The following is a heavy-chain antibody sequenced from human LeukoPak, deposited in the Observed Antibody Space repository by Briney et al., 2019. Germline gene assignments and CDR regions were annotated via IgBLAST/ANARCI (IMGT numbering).Heavy chain of an antibody. Sequence: EASVKVSCKASGYTFTGYYMHWVRQAPGQGLEWMGWINPNSGGTNYAQKFQGRVTMTRDTSISTAYMELSRLRSDDTAVYYCARECPHVDTFVDHNWFDPWGQGTLVTVSS. CDR1: GYTFTGYY. V-gene: IGHV1-2*02. CDR2: INPNSGGT. CDR3: ARECPHVDTFVDHNWFDP. D-gene: IGHD5-18*01. J-gene: IGHJ5*02.